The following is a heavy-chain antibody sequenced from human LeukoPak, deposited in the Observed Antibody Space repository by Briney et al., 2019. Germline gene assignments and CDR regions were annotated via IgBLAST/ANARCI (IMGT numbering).Heavy chain of an antibody. CDR2: INPAGSET. CDR3: ARFGYVAAVDV. D-gene: IGHD2-15*01. V-gene: IGHV3-7*01. CDR1: GFTFSSYG. Sequence: PGRSLRLSCAASGFTFSSYGMHWVRQAPGTGLEWVANINPAGSETYYVDPVKGRFSISRDNAKNLVYLQMNSLRAEDTAVYHCARFGYVAAVDVWGQGTPVTVSS. J-gene: IGHJ4*02.